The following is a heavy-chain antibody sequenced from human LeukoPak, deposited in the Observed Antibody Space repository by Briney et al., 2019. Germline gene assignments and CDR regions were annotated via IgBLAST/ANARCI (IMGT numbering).Heavy chain of an antibody. CDR3: ARGRITMVRGVPFDY. CDR2: INHSGST. Sequence: PSETLSLTCVVYGGSFSGYYWSWIRQPPGKGLEWIGEINHSGSTKYNPSLKSRVTISVDTTNKQFSLKLSSVTAADTAVYYSARGRITMVRGVPFDYWGQGTLVTVSS. D-gene: IGHD3-10*01. V-gene: IGHV4-34*01. J-gene: IGHJ4*02. CDR1: GGSFSGYY.